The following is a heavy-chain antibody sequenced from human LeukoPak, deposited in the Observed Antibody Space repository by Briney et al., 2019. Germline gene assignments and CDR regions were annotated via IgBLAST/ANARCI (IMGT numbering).Heavy chain of an antibody. CDR2: ISSSSGYI. CDR1: GFTFSSYS. CDR3: ARDLTRIVGAYYFDY. D-gene: IGHD1-26*01. V-gene: IGHV3-21*01. J-gene: IGHJ4*02. Sequence: GGSLRLSCAASGFTFSSYSMNWVRQAPGKGLEWVSSISSSSGYIYYADSVKGRFTISRDNAKNSLYLQMNSLRAEDTAVYYCARDLTRIVGAYYFDYWGQGTLVTVSS.